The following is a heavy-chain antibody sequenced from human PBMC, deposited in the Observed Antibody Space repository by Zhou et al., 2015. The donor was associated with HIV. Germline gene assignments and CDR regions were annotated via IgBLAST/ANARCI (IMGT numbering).Heavy chain of an antibody. V-gene: IGHV1-69*01. CDR3: ARDDVVTAATPLVYYGMDV. Sequence: QVQLVQSGAEVKESGSAVKLSCKASGGTFKTNAFSWVRQAPGQGLQWMGGIIPLFRAADYVEKFQDRVTIGADESTSTVYMELRSLKSEDTAVYYCARDDVVTAATPLVYYGMDVWGQGTTVIVSS. CDR2: IIPLFRAA. J-gene: IGHJ6*02. CDR1: GGTFKTNA. D-gene: IGHD2-15*01.